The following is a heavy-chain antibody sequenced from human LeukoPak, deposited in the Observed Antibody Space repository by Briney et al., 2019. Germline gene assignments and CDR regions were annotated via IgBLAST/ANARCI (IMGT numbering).Heavy chain of an antibody. CDR3: AREDGYSSSWYSDY. J-gene: IGHJ4*02. V-gene: IGHV3-11*05. CDR2: ISSTSIYT. Sequence: GGSLRLSCAATGFTFSDYYMSWIRQAPGKGLEWVSDISSTSIYTNYADSVKGRFTISRDNAKNSLYLQMNSLRAEDTAVYYCAREDGYSSSWYSDYWGQGTLVTVSS. CDR1: GFTFSDYY. D-gene: IGHD6-13*01.